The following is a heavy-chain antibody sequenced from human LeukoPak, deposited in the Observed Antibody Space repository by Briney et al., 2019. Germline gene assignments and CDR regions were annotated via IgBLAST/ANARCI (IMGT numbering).Heavy chain of an antibody. CDR3: ARNGGYSYGLGH. D-gene: IGHD5-18*01. J-gene: IGHJ4*02. CDR2: IYYSGST. V-gene: IGHV4-59*01. Sequence: PSETLSLTCTVSGGSISSYYWSWIRQPPGKGLEWIGYIYYSGSTNYNPSLKSRVTISVDTSKNQFSLKLSSVTAADTAVYYCARNGGYSYGLGHWGQGTLVTVSS. CDR1: GGSISSYY.